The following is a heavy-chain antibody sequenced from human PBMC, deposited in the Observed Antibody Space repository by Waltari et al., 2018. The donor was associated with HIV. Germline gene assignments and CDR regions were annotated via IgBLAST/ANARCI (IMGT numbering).Heavy chain of an antibody. D-gene: IGHD6-25*01. V-gene: IGHV3-23*04. CDR1: GFTFSSYA. CDR2: ISGSAGST. J-gene: IGHJ6*03. Sequence: EVQLVESGGGLVQPGRSLRLSCAASGFTFSSYAMGWVRQAPGKGLEWVSVISGSAGSTYYADSVKGRFTISRDNSKNTLYLQMNSLRAEDTAVYYCAKDLGYKKVEYYMDVWGKGTTVTVSS. CDR3: AKDLGYKKVEYYMDV.